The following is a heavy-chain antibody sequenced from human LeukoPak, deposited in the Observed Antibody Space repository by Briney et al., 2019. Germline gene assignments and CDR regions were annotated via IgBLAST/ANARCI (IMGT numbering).Heavy chain of an antibody. CDR1: GGSISSYY. J-gene: IGHJ5*02. V-gene: IGHV4-59*01. Sequence: SETLSLTCTVSGGSISSYYWSWIRQPPGKGLEWIGYIYYSGSTNYNPSLKSRVTISVDTSKNQFSLKLSSVTAADTAVYYCAKDNLQGSSGYGPNWFDPWGQGTLVTVSS. D-gene: IGHD3-22*01. CDR2: IYYSGST. CDR3: AKDNLQGSSGYGPNWFDP.